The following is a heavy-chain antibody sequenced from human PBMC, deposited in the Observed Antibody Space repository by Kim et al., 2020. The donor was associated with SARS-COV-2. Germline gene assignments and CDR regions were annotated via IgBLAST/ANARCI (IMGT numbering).Heavy chain of an antibody. J-gene: IGHJ6*02. CDR3: ARDLRPHSSGYYQIHYYYYGMDV. CDR1: GYTFTSYG. V-gene: IGHV1-18*01. Sequence: ASVKVSCKASGYTFTSYGISWVRQAPGQGLEWMGWISAYNGNTNYAQKLQGRVTMTTYTSTSTAYMELRSLRSDDTAVYYCARDLRPHSSGYYQIHYYYYGMDVWGQGTTVTISS. D-gene: IGHD3-22*01. CDR2: ISAYNGNT.